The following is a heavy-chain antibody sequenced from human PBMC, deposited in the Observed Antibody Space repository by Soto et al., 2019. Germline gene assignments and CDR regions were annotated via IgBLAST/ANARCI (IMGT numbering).Heavy chain of an antibody. J-gene: IGHJ6*02. V-gene: IGHV4-39*01. D-gene: IGHD4-4*01. CDR1: GGSISSSSYY. CDR3: ARLALDYSNGYYYYGMDV. Sequence: PSETLSLTCTVSGGSISSSSYYWGWIRQPPGKGLGWIGSIYYSGSTYYNPSLKSRVTISVDTSKNQFSLKLSSVTAADTAVYYCARLALDYSNGYYYYGMDVWGQGTTVTVSS. CDR2: IYYSGST.